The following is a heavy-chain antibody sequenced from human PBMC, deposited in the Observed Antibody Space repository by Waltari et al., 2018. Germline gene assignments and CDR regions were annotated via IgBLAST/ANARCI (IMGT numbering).Heavy chain of an antibody. CDR1: GSPFSAPS. J-gene: IGHJ4*02. CDR3: VRIRLGPTTRIFDS. D-gene: IGHD1-26*01. CDR2: IRNKANFYST. Sequence: EVQLVESGGGLVQPGGSLRLSCAAPGSPFSAPSLHWVRQAPGKGLEWVARIRNKANFYSTEYVPSVKGRFTISRDDSKSSLYLQMNSLKSEDTAVYYCVRIRLGPTTRIFDSWGQGTLVTVSS. V-gene: IGHV3-72*01.